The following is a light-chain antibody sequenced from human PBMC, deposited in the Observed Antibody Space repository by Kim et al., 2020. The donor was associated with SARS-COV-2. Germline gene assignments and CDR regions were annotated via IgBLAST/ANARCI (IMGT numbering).Light chain of an antibody. Sequence: QSALTQFASVSGSPGQSITISCTGTSSDVAGYNYVSWYQQHPGKAPKLMIYDVSNRPSGVSNRFSGSKSGNTASLTISGLQAEDEADYYCSSYTRSPSNVVFGGGTQLTVL. CDR3: SSYTRSPSNVV. CDR2: DVS. CDR1: SSDVAGYNY. J-gene: IGLJ2*01. V-gene: IGLV2-14*03.